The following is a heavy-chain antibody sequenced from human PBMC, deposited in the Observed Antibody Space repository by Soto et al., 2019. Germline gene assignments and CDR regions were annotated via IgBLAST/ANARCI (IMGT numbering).Heavy chain of an antibody. Sequence: QVQLVQSGAEVKKPGASVKVSCKASGYSFTSYGISWVRQAPGQGLEWMGWISAYNGNTKNAQKLQGRVTMTTDTYTSTAYMELRSLRSDDTDVYYCARGGYCSGGSCYSTDYYYGMDVWGQGTTVTVSS. J-gene: IGHJ6*02. CDR1: GYSFTSYG. D-gene: IGHD2-15*01. CDR3: ARGGYCSGGSCYSTDYYYGMDV. CDR2: ISAYNGNT. V-gene: IGHV1-18*01.